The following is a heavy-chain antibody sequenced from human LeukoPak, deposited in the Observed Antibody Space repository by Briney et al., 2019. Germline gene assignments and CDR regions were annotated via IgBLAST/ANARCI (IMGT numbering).Heavy chain of an antibody. J-gene: IGHJ4*02. CDR1: GFTFSSYS. Sequence: GGSLRLSCAASGFTFSSYSMNWVRQAPGKGLEWVSSISSSSSYIYYADSVKGRFTISRDNAKNSLYLQMNSLRAEDTAVYYCAKVAIFGVVISSYFDYWGQGTLVTVSS. CDR3: AKVAIFGVVISSYFDY. V-gene: IGHV3-21*01. CDR2: ISSSSSYI. D-gene: IGHD3-3*02.